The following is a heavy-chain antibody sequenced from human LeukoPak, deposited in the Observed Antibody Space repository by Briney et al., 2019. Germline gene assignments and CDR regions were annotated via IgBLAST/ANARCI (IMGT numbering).Heavy chain of an antibody. CDR1: GGTFSSYA. CDR3: ARRIAVAGTYYYYYGMDV. CDR2: IIPILGIA. V-gene: IGHV1-69*04. Sequence: WASVKVSCKASGGTFSSYAISWVRQAPGQGLEWMGRIIPILGIANYAQKFQGRVTITEDKSTSAAYMELSSLRSEDTAVYYCARRIAVAGTYYYYYGMDVWGQGTTVTVSS. D-gene: IGHD6-19*01. J-gene: IGHJ6*02.